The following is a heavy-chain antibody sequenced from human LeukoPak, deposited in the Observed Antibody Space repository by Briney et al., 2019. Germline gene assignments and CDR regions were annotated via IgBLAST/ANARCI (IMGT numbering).Heavy chain of an antibody. CDR3: TRAHALQPFDY. D-gene: IGHD5-18*01. Sequence: GASVKVSCKASGYTFTSYYIHCVRQAPGQGLEWMGIINPSGGSTNYAQKFQGRVTMTRDTSTTTVYMELSSLRSDDTAVYYCTRAHALQPFDYWGQGTLVTVSS. CDR1: GYTFTSYY. CDR2: INPSGGST. V-gene: IGHV1-46*03. J-gene: IGHJ4*02.